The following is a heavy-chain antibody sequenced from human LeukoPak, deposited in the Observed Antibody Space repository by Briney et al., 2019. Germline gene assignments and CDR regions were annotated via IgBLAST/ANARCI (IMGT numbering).Heavy chain of an antibody. J-gene: IGHJ4*02. CDR2: LCSGGIT. CDR3: ARKVGYGYALDY. Sequence: GGSLRLSCAASGFTVSSNCMTWVRQAPGMGLEWVSVLCSGGITYYADSVKGRFTISTDNSKHTLYLQMNSLRAEDTAVYYCARKVGYGYALDYWGQGTLVTVSS. V-gene: IGHV3-53*01. CDR1: GFTVSSNC. D-gene: IGHD5-18*01.